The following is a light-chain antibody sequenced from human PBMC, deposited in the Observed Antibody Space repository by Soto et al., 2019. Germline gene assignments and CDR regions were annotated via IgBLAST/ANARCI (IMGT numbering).Light chain of an antibody. CDR3: CAYAGSNTLV. Sequence: QSALTQPASVSGSPGQSITISCTGTSSDVGSYNLVSWYQQHPGKAPKLMNYEGNKRPSGVSNRFSASKSGNTASLTISGLQAEDEADYYCCAYAGSNTLVFGGGTKLTVL. CDR1: SSDVGSYNL. V-gene: IGLV2-23*01. J-gene: IGLJ2*01. CDR2: EGN.